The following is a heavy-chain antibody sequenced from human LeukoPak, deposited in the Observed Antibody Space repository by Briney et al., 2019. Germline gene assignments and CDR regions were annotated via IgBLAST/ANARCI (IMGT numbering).Heavy chain of an antibody. CDR2: ISAYNGDR. V-gene: IGHV1-18*01. CDR3: AREAARSGFDP. J-gene: IGHJ5*02. CDR1: GYSFISYG. Sequence: ASVKVSCKASGYSFISYGIIWVRQAPGQGLEWMGWISAYNGDRKYAQNLQDRVTMTTDTSTNTAYMELRGLRSDDTAVYYCAREAARSGFDPWGRGTLVTVSS.